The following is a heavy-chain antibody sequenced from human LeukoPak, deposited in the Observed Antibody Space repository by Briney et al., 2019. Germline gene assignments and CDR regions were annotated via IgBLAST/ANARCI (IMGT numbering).Heavy chain of an antibody. Sequence: ASVKVSCKVSGYTFTDYYMHWVQQAPGKGLEWMGLADPEDGETIYAEKFQGRVTIIADTSTDTAYMELSSLRSEDTAVYYCATGEQQLVQDYWGQGTLVTVSS. CDR3: ATGEQQLVQDY. CDR2: ADPEDGET. CDR1: GYTFTDYY. V-gene: IGHV1-69-2*01. J-gene: IGHJ4*02. D-gene: IGHD6-13*01.